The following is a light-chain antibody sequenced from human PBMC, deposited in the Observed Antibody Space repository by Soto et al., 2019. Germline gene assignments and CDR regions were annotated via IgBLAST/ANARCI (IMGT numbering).Light chain of an antibody. V-gene: IGKV2-28*01. CDR1: ESLLHTNGHNY. CDR3: MHVLQTPYT. CDR2: LGS. Sequence: DIVLTQSPLSVPVTPEEPASISCRSSESLLHTNGHNYLDWFVQKPGQSPQLLIYLGSNRASGVHDRFSGSGSGTDFTLKISRVQAEDVGIYYCMHVLQTPYTFGQGTRLEL. J-gene: IGKJ2*01.